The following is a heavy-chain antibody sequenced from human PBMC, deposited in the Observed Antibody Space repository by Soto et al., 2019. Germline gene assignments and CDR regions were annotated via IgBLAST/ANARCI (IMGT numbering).Heavy chain of an antibody. CDR2: VNPNSGNT. Sequence: ASVKVSCKASGYTFTSYDSNWVRQATGQGLEWMGWVNPNSGNTGYAQKFKGRVTMTKNTSISTAYMELSSLRSEDTAVYYCARSHTYIEVISHLGMDVWGQGTTVTVSS. J-gene: IGHJ6*02. V-gene: IGHV1-8*01. D-gene: IGHD2-21*01. CDR3: ARSHTYIEVISHLGMDV. CDR1: GYTFTSYD.